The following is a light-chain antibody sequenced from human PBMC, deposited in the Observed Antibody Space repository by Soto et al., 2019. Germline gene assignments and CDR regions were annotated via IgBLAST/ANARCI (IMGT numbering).Light chain of an antibody. V-gene: IGLV2-14*01. Sequence: QSALTQPASVSGSPGQSITISCTGTSSDVGGYNYVSWYQQHPAKAPKLIIYEVTNRPSGVSNRFSGSKSGNTASLTISGLQAEDEADYYCSSYTSGSTLVFGGGTQLTVL. J-gene: IGLJ7*01. CDR1: SSDVGGYNY. CDR2: EVT. CDR3: SSYTSGSTLV.